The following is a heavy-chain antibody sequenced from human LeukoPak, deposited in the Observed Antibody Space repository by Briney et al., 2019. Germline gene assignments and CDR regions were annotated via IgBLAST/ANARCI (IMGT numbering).Heavy chain of an antibody. CDR3: ARGKAAAGTGYFQH. D-gene: IGHD6-13*01. CDR2: ISSNGGST. Sequence: GGSLRLSCAASGFTFSSYAMHWVRQAPGKGLEYVSVISSNGGSTYYANSVKGRFTISRDNSKNTLYLQMGSLRAEDMAVYYCARGKAAAGTGYFQHWGQGTLVTVSS. V-gene: IGHV3-64*01. J-gene: IGHJ1*01. CDR1: GFTFSSYA.